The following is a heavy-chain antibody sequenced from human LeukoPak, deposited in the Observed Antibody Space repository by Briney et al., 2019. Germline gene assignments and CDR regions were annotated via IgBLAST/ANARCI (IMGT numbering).Heavy chain of an antibody. CDR1: GFTFSSYA. J-gene: IGHJ4*02. CDR2: ISGSGGST. V-gene: IGHV3-23*01. CDR3: AKRGRSDDSSGYYYVY. Sequence: GGSLRLSCAASGFTFSSYAMSRDRQAPGKGLEWVSAISGSGGSTYYADSVKGRFTISRDNSKNTLYLQMNSLRAEDTAVYYCAKRGRSDDSSGYYYVYWGQGTLVTVSS. D-gene: IGHD3-22*01.